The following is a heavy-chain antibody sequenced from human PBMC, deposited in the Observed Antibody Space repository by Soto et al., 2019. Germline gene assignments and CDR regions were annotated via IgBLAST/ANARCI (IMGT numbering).Heavy chain of an antibody. Sequence: QVQLVASGGGVVQPGRSLRLSCAASGFTFSIYEMHWFRQAPGKGLEWVAVLLYDGSNKYYADSVEGRFTISRDISKSKLYLQMDSLKTEDSAVYYCARGGNRKFDYWGRGALVAVAS. D-gene: IGHD1-26*01. CDR1: GFTFSIYE. CDR2: LLYDGSNK. J-gene: IGHJ4*02. V-gene: IGHV3-30-3*01. CDR3: ARGGNRKFDY.